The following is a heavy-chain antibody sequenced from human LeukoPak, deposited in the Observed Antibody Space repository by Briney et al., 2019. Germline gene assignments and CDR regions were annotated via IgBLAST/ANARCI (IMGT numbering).Heavy chain of an antibody. CDR1: GFNFSNYG. D-gene: IGHD2-2*01. J-gene: IGHJ4*02. CDR3: ARICSSTDCLIPD. V-gene: IGHV3-33*03. CDR2: IWYDGSYK. Sequence: GGSLRLSCAASGFNFSNYGIHWVRQAPGKGLEWVAVIWYDGSYKFYADSVKGRFTISRDNAKNTVYLQINSLRDEDTAVYYCARICSSTDCLIPDWGQGTLVTVSS.